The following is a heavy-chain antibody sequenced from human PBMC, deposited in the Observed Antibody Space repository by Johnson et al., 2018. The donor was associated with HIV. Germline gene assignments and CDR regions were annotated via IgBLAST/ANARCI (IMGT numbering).Heavy chain of an antibody. Sequence: QVRLVESGGGVVQPGRSLRLSCAASGFTFSSYGMHWVRQAPGKGLEWVAVISYDGSNKYYADSVKGRFTISRDNSKNTLYLQMNSLRAEDTAGYYCARARDRSSSRDAFDIWGQGTMVTVSS. CDR3: ARARDRSSSRDAFDI. CDR2: ISYDGSNK. V-gene: IGHV3-30*03. J-gene: IGHJ3*02. CDR1: GFTFSSYG. D-gene: IGHD6-13*01.